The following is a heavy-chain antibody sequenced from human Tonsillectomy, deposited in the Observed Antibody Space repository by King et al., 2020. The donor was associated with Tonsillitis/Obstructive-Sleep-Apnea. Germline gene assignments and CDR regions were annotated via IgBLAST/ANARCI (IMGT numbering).Heavy chain of an antibody. Sequence: VQLQQWGAGLLKPSETLSLTCAVYGGSFSGYYWSWIRQPPGKGLEWTGEIDHSGSTNYNPSLKSRVTISLDTSKNQFSLKLRSVTAADTAVYYCARLRFEDYVRGDGFDIWGQGKMVTVSS. V-gene: IGHV4-34*01. CDR2: IDHSGST. CDR1: GGSFSGYY. CDR3: ARLRFEDYVRGDGFDI. J-gene: IGHJ3*02. D-gene: IGHD3-10*02.